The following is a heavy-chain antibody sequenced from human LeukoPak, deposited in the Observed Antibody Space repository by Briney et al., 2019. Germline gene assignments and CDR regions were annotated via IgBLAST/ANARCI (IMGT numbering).Heavy chain of an antibody. V-gene: IGHV1-8*02. J-gene: IGHJ6*03. CDR1: GYTFTGYY. CDR3: ARAVAAAGKKGIRGYYYYMDV. CDR2: MNPNSGNT. Sequence: GASVKVSCKASGYTFTGYYMHWVRQATGQGLEWMGWMNPNSGNTGYAQKFQGRVTMTRNTSISTAYMELSSLRSEDTAVYYCARAVAAAGKKGIRGYYYYMDVWGKGTTVTVSS. D-gene: IGHD6-13*01.